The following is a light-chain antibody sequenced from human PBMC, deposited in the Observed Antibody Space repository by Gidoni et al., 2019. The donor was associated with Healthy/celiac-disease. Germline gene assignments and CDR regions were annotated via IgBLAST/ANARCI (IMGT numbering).Light chain of an antibody. V-gene: IGKV3-15*01. CDR1: QSVSSN. CDR3: QQYNNWPQT. Sequence: IVMTQYPSTLSVSPGQRAPLSCRASQSVSSNLAWYQQKPGQAPRLLIYGASTRATGIPARFSGSGSGTEFTLTISSLQSEDFAVYYCQQYNNWPQTFGQGTKVEIK. CDR2: GAS. J-gene: IGKJ1*01.